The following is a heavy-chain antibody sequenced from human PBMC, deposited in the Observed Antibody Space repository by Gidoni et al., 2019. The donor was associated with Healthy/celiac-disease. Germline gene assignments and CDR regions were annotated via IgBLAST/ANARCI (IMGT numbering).Heavy chain of an antibody. J-gene: IGHJ4*02. CDR2: INHSGSP. Sequence: QVQLQQWGAGLLKPSETLSLTCAVYGGSFSGYYWSWIRQPPGKGLEWIGEINHSGSPNYNPSLKSRVTISVDTSKNQFSLKLSSVTAADTAVYYCARRSYSSSWYAQYYFDYWGQGTLVTVSS. CDR1: GGSFSGYY. D-gene: IGHD6-13*01. CDR3: ARRSYSSSWYAQYYFDY. V-gene: IGHV4-34*01.